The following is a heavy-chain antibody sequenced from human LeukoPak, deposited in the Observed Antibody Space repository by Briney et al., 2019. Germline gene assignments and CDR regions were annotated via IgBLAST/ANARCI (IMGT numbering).Heavy chain of an antibody. CDR3: ARHGSTDHFDY. CDR1: GGSISSTTSY. V-gene: IGHV4-39*01. Sequence: SETLSLTCAVSGGSISSTTSYWGWIRQPPGKGLEWIGRIYYSGSTFYNPSLKSRVTISVDTSKNQLSLRLSSVTAADTAVYYCARHGSTDHFDYWGQGTLVTVSS. J-gene: IGHJ4*02. CDR2: IYYSGST. D-gene: IGHD2-2*03.